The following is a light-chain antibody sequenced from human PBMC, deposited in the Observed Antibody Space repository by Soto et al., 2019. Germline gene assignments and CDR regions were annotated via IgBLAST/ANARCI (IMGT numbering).Light chain of an antibody. CDR3: QQSYSTPPT. J-gene: IGKJ2*01. V-gene: IGKV1-39*01. Sequence: DIQMTQSPSSLSASVGDRVTITCRASQSISSYLNWYQQKPGKAPKLLIYAASSLQSGVPSRFSGSGSETDFTLTISSLQPEYFATYYCQQSYSTPPTFGQGTKLEIK. CDR1: QSISSY. CDR2: AAS.